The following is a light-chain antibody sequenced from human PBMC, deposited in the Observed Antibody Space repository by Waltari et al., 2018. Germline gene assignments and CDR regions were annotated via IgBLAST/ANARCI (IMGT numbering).Light chain of an antibody. J-gene: IGLJ1*01. V-gene: IGLV1-44*01. Sequence: QSVLTQPPSASGTPGQGVTISCSGGNSNIGAYAVNWYQQLPGTAPKLVIYDNEQRPSGVPARVSGSESGTSASLALSGLQSEDEADYYCVAWDDSLRGYVFGTGTKVTVL. CDR1: NSNIGAYA. CDR2: DNE. CDR3: VAWDDSLRGYV.